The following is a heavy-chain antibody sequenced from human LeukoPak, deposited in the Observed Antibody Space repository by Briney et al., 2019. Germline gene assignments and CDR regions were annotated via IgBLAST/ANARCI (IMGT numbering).Heavy chain of an antibody. V-gene: IGHV3-64D*09. CDR1: GFTFSSYA. CDR2: IISNGGST. CDR3: VKPTLYNCSNGVCYAGFDY. Sequence: RGPLRLSCSASGFTFSSYAMYWVRQGPGKGLEYVSAIISNGGSTYYADSVKGRFTISRGNSQNTLYLQMSSLRTEDKAVYYCVKPTLYNCSNGVCYAGFDYWGQGTLVTVSS. D-gene: IGHD2-8*01. J-gene: IGHJ4*02.